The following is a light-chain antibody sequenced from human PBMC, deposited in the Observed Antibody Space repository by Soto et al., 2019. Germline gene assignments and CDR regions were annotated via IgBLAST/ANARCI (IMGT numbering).Light chain of an antibody. J-gene: IGKJ1*01. CDR2: GAS. V-gene: IGKV3-20*01. CDR3: QQYGSSTWP. CDR1: QSVSSSY. Sequence: VLKQSAGTLSLSTGERATLSCRASQSVSSSYLAWYQQKPGQAPRLLIYGASSRATGIPDRFSGSGSGTDFTLTISRLEPEDFAVYYCQQYGSSTWPFGQGTKVDIK.